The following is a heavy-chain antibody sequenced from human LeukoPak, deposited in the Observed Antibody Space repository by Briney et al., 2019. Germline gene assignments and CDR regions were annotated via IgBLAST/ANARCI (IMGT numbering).Heavy chain of an antibody. J-gene: IGHJ4*02. CDR3: TRPEGVPYSFDY. V-gene: IGHV5-51*01. Sequence: GESLKISCNGSGYXFSSNWIGWVRQVPGKGLEWMGIIYPGDSDIRYSPSFQGLVTISADTSISTACLQWSSLKASDTAMYYCTRPEGVPYSFDYWGQGTLVTVSS. CDR1: GYXFSSNW. CDR2: IYPGDSDI. D-gene: IGHD3-10*01.